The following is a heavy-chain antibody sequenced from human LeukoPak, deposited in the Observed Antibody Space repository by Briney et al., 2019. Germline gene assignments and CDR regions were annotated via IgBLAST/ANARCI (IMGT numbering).Heavy chain of an antibody. CDR2: ISYDGSNQ. CDR3: ARGGWNFDDCSDY. V-gene: IGHV3-30*04. J-gene: IGHJ4*02. Sequence: SGGSLRLSCAASGFTFSSYALHWVRQAPGKGLEWVAVISYDGSNQYYANSVKGRFTIPRDNSKNTLYLQMNSLRIDDTALYFCARGGWNFDDCSDYWGQGTLVTVSS. D-gene: IGHD3-9*01. CDR1: GFTFSSYA.